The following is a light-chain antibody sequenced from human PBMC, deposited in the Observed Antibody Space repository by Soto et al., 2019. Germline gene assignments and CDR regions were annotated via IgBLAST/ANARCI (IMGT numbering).Light chain of an antibody. Sequence: DIQMTQSPSSLSASVVDRVSITCRASQGSSNYVCWYQQKPGKVPKLLIFPASTLQSGVPSRFSGSGFGTDFTLTISSLQPEDVATYYCQKCNTGPHTFGPGTNVDLK. CDR2: PAS. CDR3: QKCNTGPHT. CDR1: QGSSNY. J-gene: IGKJ3*01. V-gene: IGKV1-27*01.